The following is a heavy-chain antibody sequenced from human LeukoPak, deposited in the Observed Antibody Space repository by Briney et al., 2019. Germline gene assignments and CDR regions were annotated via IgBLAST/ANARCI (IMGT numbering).Heavy chain of an antibody. CDR1: GFTFSSYA. CDR3: AREGRYYYDSSGYPASNWFDP. V-gene: IGHV3-30*04. Sequence: GRSLRLSCAASGFTFSSYAMHWVRQAPGKGLEWVAVISYDGSNKYYADSVKGRFTISRDNAKNSLYLQMNSLRAEDTAVYYCAREGRYYYDSSGYPASNWFDPWGQGTLVTVSS. J-gene: IGHJ5*02. CDR2: ISYDGSNK. D-gene: IGHD3-22*01.